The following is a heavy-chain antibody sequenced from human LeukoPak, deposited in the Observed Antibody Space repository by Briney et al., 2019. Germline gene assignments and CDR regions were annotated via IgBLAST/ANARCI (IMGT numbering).Heavy chain of an antibody. D-gene: IGHD6-13*01. Sequence: GGSLGLSCAASGFTFSSSAMNWVRQAPGKGLEWVSSINNVASHIYYAHSVKGRFTISRDNAKNSLYLQMNSLRAEDTAVYYCARARPAAGTLGYWGQGTLVTVSS. CDR2: INNVASHI. CDR3: ARARPAAGTLGY. CDR1: GFTFSSSA. V-gene: IGHV3-21*01. J-gene: IGHJ4*02.